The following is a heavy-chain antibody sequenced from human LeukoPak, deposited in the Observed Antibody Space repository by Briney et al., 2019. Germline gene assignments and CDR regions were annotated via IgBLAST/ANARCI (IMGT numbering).Heavy chain of an antibody. J-gene: IGHJ5*02. CDR1: GYTFTGYY. Sequence: GASVKVSCKASGYTFTGYYIHWVRQAPGQGLEWMGWINPNSGGTNYAQKFQGRVTMTRDTSISTAYMELSRLRSDDTAVYYCAKAVYGSGSYWNWFDPWGQGTLVTVSS. D-gene: IGHD3-10*01. CDR2: INPNSGGT. V-gene: IGHV1-2*02. CDR3: AKAVYGSGSYWNWFDP.